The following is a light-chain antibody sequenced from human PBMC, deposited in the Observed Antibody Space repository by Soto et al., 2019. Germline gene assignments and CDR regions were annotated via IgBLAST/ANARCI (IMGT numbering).Light chain of an antibody. CDR3: ATWDDSLNGWV. CDR2: NNN. J-gene: IGLJ3*02. V-gene: IGLV1-40*01. Sequence: QSVLTQPPSVSGAPGQRVTISCTGSSSNIGAGYDVHWYQQLPGTAPKLLIFNNNQRPSGVPDRFSGSKSGTSASLAISGLQSEDEADYYCATWDDSLNGWVFGGGTKVTVL. CDR1: SSNIGAGYD.